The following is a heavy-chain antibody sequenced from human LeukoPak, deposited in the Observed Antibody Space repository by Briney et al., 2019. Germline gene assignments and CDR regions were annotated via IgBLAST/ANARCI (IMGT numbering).Heavy chain of an antibody. D-gene: IGHD3-10*01. V-gene: IGHV6-1*01. Sequence: PSQTLTLSCAICGDSIPNNSAALNWIRQTPSKGFEWLGRTYSNSTLYNDFELPLKIRINIHPDTSNKQLSRQETSDTPKDPDGYYCSRELSGGPSDYWGQGTLVTVSS. CDR1: GDSIPNNSAA. CDR2: TYSNSTLYN. J-gene: IGHJ4*02. CDR3: SRELSGGPSDY.